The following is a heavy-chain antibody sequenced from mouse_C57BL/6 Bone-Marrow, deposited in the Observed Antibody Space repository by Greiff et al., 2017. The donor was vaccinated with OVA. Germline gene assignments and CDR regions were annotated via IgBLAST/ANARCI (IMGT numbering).Heavy chain of an antibody. CDR1: GFTFSDYG. CDR3: ARDYGSSPRAMDY. J-gene: IGHJ4*01. Sequence: EVMLVESGGGLVKPGGSLKLSCAASGFTFSDYGMHWVRQAPEKGLEWVAYISSGSSTIYSADTVKGRFTISRDNAKNTLFLQMTSLRSEDTAMYYCARDYGSSPRAMDYWGQGTSVTVSS. CDR2: ISSGSSTI. D-gene: IGHD1-1*01. V-gene: IGHV5-17*01.